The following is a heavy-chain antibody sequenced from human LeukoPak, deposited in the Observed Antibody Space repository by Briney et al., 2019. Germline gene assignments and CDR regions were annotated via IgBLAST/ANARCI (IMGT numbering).Heavy chain of an antibody. CDR3: ARDLNRCGGDCSY. CDR1: GGSISSSSYY. J-gene: IGHJ4*02. CDR2: IYYSGST. D-gene: IGHD2-21*01. Sequence: TSETLSLTCTVSGGSISSSSYYWGWIRQPPGKGLEWIGSIYYSGSTYYNPSLKSRVTISVDTSKNQFSLKLSSVTAADTAVYYCARDLNRCGGDCSYWGQGTLVTVSS. V-gene: IGHV4-39*02.